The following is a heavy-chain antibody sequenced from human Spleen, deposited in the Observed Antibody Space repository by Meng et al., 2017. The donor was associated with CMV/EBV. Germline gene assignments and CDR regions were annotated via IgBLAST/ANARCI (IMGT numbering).Heavy chain of an antibody. Sequence: YGGSFSGYDWGWIRQPPGKGLEWIGEINHSGSTNYNPALKSRVAISVDTSKNQFSLKLSSVTAADTAVYYCARGGVVVVPAASWFDPWGQGTLVTVSS. D-gene: IGHD2-2*01. J-gene: IGHJ5*02. CDR3: ARGGVVVVPAASWFDP. CDR2: INHSGST. V-gene: IGHV4-34*01. CDR1: GGSFSGYD.